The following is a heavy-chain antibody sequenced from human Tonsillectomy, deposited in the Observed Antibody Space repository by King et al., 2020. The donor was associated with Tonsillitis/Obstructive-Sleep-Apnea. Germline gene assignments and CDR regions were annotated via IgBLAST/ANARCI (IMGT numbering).Heavy chain of an antibody. CDR2: TRNKANSYTT. D-gene: IGHD1-26*01. V-gene: IGHV3-72*01. Sequence: EVQLVESGGGLVQPGGSLRLSCVASGFTFSDHYIDWARQAPGKGLEWVGRTRNKANSYTTEYAASVKGRFTISRDDSRNSLYLQMKSLKTEDTAVYYCVRVRSIVGAYDLDYWGQGTLVTVSS. CDR1: GFTFSDHY. J-gene: IGHJ4*02. CDR3: VRVRSIVGAYDLDY.